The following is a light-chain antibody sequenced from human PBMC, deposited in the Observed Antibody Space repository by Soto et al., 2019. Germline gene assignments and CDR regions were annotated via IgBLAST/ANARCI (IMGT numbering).Light chain of an antibody. CDR2: SNT. V-gene: IGLV1-44*01. J-gene: IGLJ2*01. Sequence: QSVLTQPPSASGTPGQTIAISCSGGSSNIGSHTVNWYQQLPGTAPRLLIYSNTQRPSGVPDRFSGSKSGTSASLAISGLQSEYEGDYYCAAWDDSLHGVVFGGGTQLTVL. CDR1: SSNIGSHT. CDR3: AAWDDSLHGVV.